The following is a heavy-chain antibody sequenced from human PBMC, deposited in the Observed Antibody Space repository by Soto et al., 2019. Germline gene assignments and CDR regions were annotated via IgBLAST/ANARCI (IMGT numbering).Heavy chain of an antibody. V-gene: IGHV4-59*01. CDR1: GGCISSYY. CDR2: IYYSGST. D-gene: IGHD3-22*01. J-gene: IGHJ4*02. CDR3: ARGHHYYDSRGYYWCDYFDY. Sequence: SETLSLTCTVSGGCISSYYWSWIRQPPWQGLEWIGYIYYSGSTNYNPLLKSRVTISVDTSKNQFSLKLSSVTAADTAVYYCARGHHYYDSRGYYWCDYFDYWGQGTLVTVSS.